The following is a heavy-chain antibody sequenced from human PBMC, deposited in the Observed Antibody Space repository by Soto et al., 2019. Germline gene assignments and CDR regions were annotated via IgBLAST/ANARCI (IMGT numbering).Heavy chain of an antibody. CDR2: IYYSGST. Sequence: SETLSLTCTVSGGSISSYYWSWIRQPPGKGLEWIGYIYYSGSTNYNPSLKSRVTISVDTSKNQFSLKLSSVTAADTAVYYCARTSEERWFDPWGQGTLVTVTS. J-gene: IGHJ5*02. CDR3: ARTSEERWFDP. CDR1: GGSISSYY. V-gene: IGHV4-59*08.